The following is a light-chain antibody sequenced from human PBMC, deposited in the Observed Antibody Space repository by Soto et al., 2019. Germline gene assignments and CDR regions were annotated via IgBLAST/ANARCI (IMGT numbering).Light chain of an antibody. Sequence: DVVMPQSPLSLPVTLGQPASISCRSSQSLVYSDGNTYLNWFQQRPGQPPRRLIYKLSNRDSGVPDRFSGSGSGTDFTLKISRVEAEDVGVYYCQQYNNWPRTFGQGTKVDI. CDR2: KLS. J-gene: IGKJ1*01. V-gene: IGKV2-30*01. CDR3: QQYNNWPRT. CDR1: QSLVYSDGNTY.